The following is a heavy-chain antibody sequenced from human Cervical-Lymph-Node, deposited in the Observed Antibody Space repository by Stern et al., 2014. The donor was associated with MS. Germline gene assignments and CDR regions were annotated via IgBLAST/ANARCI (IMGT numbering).Heavy chain of an antibody. Sequence: EVQLVESGGGLVKPGGSLRLSCAASGFNFSRYSMNCVRQAPGKGLEWVSSISSTTTYIYYADSVRGRFTISRDNAKTSLFLQMNSLRVEDTAVYYCVKYCSSSSCSGFDHWGQGALVTVSS. CDR1: GFNFSRYS. CDR3: VKYCSSSSCSGFDH. CDR2: ISSTTTYI. V-gene: IGHV3-21*01. J-gene: IGHJ4*02. D-gene: IGHD2-2*01.